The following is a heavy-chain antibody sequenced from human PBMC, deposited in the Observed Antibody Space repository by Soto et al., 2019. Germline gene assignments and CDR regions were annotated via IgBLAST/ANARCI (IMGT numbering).Heavy chain of an antibody. V-gene: IGHV5-51*01. D-gene: IGHD6-6*01. CDR2: IYPGDPDT. CDR3: ARLAARSRRYYYHGMDV. CDR1: GYSFTSYW. J-gene: IGHJ6*02. Sequence: GESLKISCKGSGYSFTSYWIGWVRQMPGKGLEWMGIIYPGDPDTRYSPSFQGQVTISADKSISTAYLQWSSLKASDTAMYYCARLAARSRRYYYHGMDVWGQGTTVTVSS.